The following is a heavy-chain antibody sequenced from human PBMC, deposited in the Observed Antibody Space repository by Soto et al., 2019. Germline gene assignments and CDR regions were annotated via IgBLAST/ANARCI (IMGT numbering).Heavy chain of an antibody. Sequence: PSETLSLTCTVSGGSISSGGYYWSWIRQHPGKGLEWIGYIYYSGSTYYNPSLKSRVTISVDTSKNQFSLKLSSVTAADTAVYYCAGRGYSYGYDHYFDYWGQGTLVTVSS. D-gene: IGHD5-18*01. CDR2: IYYSGST. J-gene: IGHJ4*02. CDR1: GGSISSGGYY. V-gene: IGHV4-31*03. CDR3: AGRGYSYGYDHYFDY.